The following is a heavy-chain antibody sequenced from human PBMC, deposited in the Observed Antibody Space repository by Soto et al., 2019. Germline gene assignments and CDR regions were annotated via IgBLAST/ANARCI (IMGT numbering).Heavy chain of an antibody. J-gene: IGHJ6*03. CDR3: AKHGCSYPACYPYYYYVDV. V-gene: IGHV3-23*01. CDR2: VTVSGDTS. D-gene: IGHD2-15*01. CDR1: GFTFSDSA. Sequence: EVQLLESGGGLAQPGGSLRLSCAASGFTFSDSALSWVRQGTGKGLEWVSSVTVSGDTSYYADSVEGRFTISRDNSKNTRYLQMNSLRADDTAVYYWAKHGCSYPACYPYYYYVDVWGEGATVTVSS.